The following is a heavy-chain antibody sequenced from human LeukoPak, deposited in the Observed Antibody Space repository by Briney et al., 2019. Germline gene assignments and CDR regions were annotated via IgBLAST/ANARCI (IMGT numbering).Heavy chain of an antibody. V-gene: IGHV1-2*02. CDR2: INPNSGGT. J-gene: IGHJ4*02. D-gene: IGHD5-18*01. Sequence: GASVKVSCKAPGYTFTGYYMHWVRQAPGQGLEWMGWINPNSGGTNYAQKFQGGVTMTRDTSISTAYMELSRLRSDDTAVYYCARDPASDTAMGVCWGQGTLVTVSS. CDR3: ARDPASDTAMGVC. CDR1: GYTFTGYY.